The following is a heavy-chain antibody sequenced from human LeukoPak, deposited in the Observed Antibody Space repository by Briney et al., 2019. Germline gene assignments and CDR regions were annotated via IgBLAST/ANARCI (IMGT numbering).Heavy chain of an antibody. Sequence: SETLSLTCAVCGGSFSGYYWSWIRRPPGKGLEWIGEINHSGSTNYNPSLKSRVTISVDTSKNQFSLKLSSVTAADTAVYYCARGLLHYDFWSGQPGPQYYFDYWGQGTLVTVSS. CDR1: GGSFSGYY. D-gene: IGHD3-3*01. J-gene: IGHJ4*02. CDR3: ARGLLHYDFWSGQPGPQYYFDY. V-gene: IGHV4-34*01. CDR2: INHSGST.